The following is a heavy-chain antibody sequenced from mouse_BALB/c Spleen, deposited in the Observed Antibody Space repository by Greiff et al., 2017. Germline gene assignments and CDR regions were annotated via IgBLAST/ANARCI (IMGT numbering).Heavy chain of an antibody. CDR3: ARQGTGKDY. Sequence: EVKLVESGGDLVKPGGSLKLSCAASGFTFSSYGMSWVRQTPDKRLEWVATISSGGSYTYYPDSVKGRFTISRDNAKNTLYLQMSSLKSEDTAMYYCARQGTGKDYWGQGTTLTVSS. CDR1: GFTFSSYG. CDR2: ISSGGSYT. D-gene: IGHD4-1*01. J-gene: IGHJ2*01. V-gene: IGHV5-6*01.